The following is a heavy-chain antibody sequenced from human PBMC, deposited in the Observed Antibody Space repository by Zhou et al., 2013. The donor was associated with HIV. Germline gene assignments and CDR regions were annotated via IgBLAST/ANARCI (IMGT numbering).Heavy chain of an antibody. Sequence: VQLQESGSGLVKPSQTLSLTCAVSGGSISSGGYSWSWIRQPPGKGLEWIGYIFYSGSTYYNPSLKSRVTISVDRSKNQVSLKLSSVTAADTAVYYCARDFSGTGWFDPVGPGNPGHRLL. CDR2: IFYSGST. D-gene: IGHD3-10*01. CDR3: ARDFSGTGWFDP. J-gene: IGHJ5*02. V-gene: IGHV4-30-2*01. CDR1: GGSISSGGYS.